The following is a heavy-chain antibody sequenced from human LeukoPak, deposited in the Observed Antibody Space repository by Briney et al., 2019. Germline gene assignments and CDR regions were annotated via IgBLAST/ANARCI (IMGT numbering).Heavy chain of an antibody. CDR1: GGSFSEYY. J-gene: IGHJ6*02. V-gene: IGHV4-34*01. CDR3: ARGFDYSRYYGMDV. D-gene: IGHD4-11*01. CDR2: INHSGST. Sequence: PSETLSLTCSVSGGSFSEYYWSWIRQPPGKGLEWIGEINHSGSTNYNPSLKSRVTISLDKSKNQFSLKLSSMTAADTAVYYCARGFDYSRYYGMDVWGQGTTVTVSS.